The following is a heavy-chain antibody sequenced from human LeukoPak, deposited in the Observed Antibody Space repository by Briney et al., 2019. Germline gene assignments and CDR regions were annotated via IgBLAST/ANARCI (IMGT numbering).Heavy chain of an antibody. V-gene: IGHV4-30-2*01. J-gene: IGHJ6*03. Sequence: PSQTLSLTCAVSGGSISSGGYSWSWIRQPPGKGLEWIGYIYHSGSTNYNPSLKSRVTISVDTSKNQFSLKLSSVTAADTAVYYCARAYYDFWSAYYYYYMDVWGKGTTVTVSS. CDR1: GGSISSGGYS. D-gene: IGHD3-3*01. CDR2: IYHSGST. CDR3: ARAYYDFWSAYYYYYMDV.